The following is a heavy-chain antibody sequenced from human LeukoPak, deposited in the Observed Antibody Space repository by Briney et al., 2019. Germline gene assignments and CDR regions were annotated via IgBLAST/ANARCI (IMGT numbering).Heavy chain of an antibody. Sequence: SETLSLTCTVSGGSISSYYWSWIRQPAGKGLEWIGRIYTSGSTNYNPSLKSRVTMSVDTSKNQFSLKLSSVTAADTAVYYCARDSTIGYCSGGSCYPTSYFDYWGQGTLVTVSS. CDR1: GGSISSYY. CDR2: IYTSGST. D-gene: IGHD2-15*01. J-gene: IGHJ4*02. V-gene: IGHV4-4*07. CDR3: ARDSTIGYCSGGSCYPTSYFDY.